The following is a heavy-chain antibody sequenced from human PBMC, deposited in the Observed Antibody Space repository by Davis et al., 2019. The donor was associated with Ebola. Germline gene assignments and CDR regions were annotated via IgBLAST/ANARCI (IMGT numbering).Heavy chain of an antibody. V-gene: IGHV1-3*04. CDR2: INTGNGNT. Sequence: ASVKVSCKASGYSFTNYAIHWVRQAPGQRLEWMGWINTGNGNTEYSQKFQGRVTITRDTSASTAYMELNSLRADDTAVYYCARDRSFGVYWGQGTLVTVSS. CDR3: ARDRSFGVY. D-gene: IGHD3-10*01. CDR1: GYSFTNYA. J-gene: IGHJ4*02.